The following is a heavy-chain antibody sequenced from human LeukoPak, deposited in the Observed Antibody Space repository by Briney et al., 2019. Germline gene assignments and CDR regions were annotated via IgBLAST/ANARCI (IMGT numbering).Heavy chain of an antibody. V-gene: IGHV5-51*01. CDR1: GYSFTNYW. J-gene: IGHJ4*02. CDR2: IYPGDSET. CDR3: ARLDDYGGNSGGFDY. Sequence: GESLKISCKGSGYSFTNYWIGWVRQMPGKGLEWMAIIYPGDSETRYSPSFQGRVTITADTSISTAYLHRTSLKASDTAMYYCARLDDYGGNSGGFDYWGQGTLVTVSS. D-gene: IGHD4-23*01.